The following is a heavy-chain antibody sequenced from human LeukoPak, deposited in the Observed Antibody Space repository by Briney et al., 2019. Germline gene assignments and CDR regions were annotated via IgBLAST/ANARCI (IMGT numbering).Heavy chain of an antibody. Sequence: ASVKVSCKASGYTFTGYYMHWVRQAPGQGLEWMGWINPNSGGTNYAQKFQGRVTMTRDTSISTAYMELSRLRSDDTAVYYCARQSELLSVGYFDYWGQGTLVTVSS. J-gene: IGHJ4*02. CDR2: INPNSGGT. D-gene: IGHD1-26*01. CDR1: GYTFTGYY. V-gene: IGHV1-2*02. CDR3: ARQSELLSVGYFDY.